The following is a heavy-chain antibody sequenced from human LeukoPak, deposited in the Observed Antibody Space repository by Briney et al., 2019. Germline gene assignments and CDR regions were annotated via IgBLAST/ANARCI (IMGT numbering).Heavy chain of an antibody. J-gene: IGHJ3*02. D-gene: IGHD2-21*02. V-gene: IGHV4-4*07. Sequence: SETLSLTCSVSGDSINNYYWSWIRQPAGKGLEWLGRIYPSGNTIYNPSLKGRLTMSLDTSKNQFSLKLNAFTAADTAVYYCARDLAYCGGDCKDGFDIWGQGTMVTVSS. CDR2: IYPSGNT. CDR1: GDSINNYY. CDR3: ARDLAYCGGDCKDGFDI.